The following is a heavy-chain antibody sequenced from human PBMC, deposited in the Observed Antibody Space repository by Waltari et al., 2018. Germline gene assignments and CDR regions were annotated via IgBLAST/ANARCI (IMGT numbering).Heavy chain of an antibody. V-gene: IGHV6-1*01. Sequence: QVLLQQSGPGLVKPSQTLSLTCAISGDSVSSRSVGWNWIRSSPSRGLEWLGRTFYRSRWSKEYAPSVKSRITINPDTSENQFSLQLNSVTPEDSAVYYCVRGSGPKSGRYYFDYWGRGTLVTVSS. CDR2: TFYRSRWSK. CDR1: GDSVSSRSVG. CDR3: VRGSGPKSGRYYFDY. D-gene: IGHD6-19*01. J-gene: IGHJ4*02.